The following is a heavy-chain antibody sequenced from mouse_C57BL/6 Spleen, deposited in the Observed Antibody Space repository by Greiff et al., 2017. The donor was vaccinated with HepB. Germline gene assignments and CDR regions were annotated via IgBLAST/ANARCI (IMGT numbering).Heavy chain of an antibody. CDR1: GYAFSSYW. Sequence: QVQLKESGAELVKPGASVKISCKASGYAFSSYWMNWVKQRPGKGLEWIGQIYPGDGDTNYNGKFKGKATLTADKSSSTAYMQLSSLTSEDSAVYFCAGLFEAWFAYWGQGTLVTVSA. J-gene: IGHJ3*01. CDR3: AGLFEAWFAY. CDR2: IYPGDGDT. D-gene: IGHD6-1*01. V-gene: IGHV1-80*01.